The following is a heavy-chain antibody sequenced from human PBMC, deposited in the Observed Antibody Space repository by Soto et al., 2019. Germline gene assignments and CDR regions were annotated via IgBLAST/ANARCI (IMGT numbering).Heavy chain of an antibody. Sequence: QLQLQESGSGLLKPSRTLSLTCAVSGDSFSRANYAWSWIRQPPGKGLEWIGYIYRGGSTYSNPSLRSGVVMSIDTSKSQFALSQSSVTAADTAEYYGARGGARRGNDNWFDPWGQGALINVSA. CDR2: IYRGGST. D-gene: IGHD4-4*01. J-gene: IGHJ5*02. V-gene: IGHV4-30-2*01. CDR1: GDSFSRANYA. CDR3: ARGGARRGNDNWFDP.